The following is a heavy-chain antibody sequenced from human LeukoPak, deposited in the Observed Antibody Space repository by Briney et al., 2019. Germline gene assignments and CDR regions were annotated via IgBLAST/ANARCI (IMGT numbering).Heavy chain of an antibody. D-gene: IGHD1-26*01. CDR3: ARDQEWETHAYYYYGMDV. CDR2: ISSSGSTI. Sequence: GGSLRLSCAASGFTFSDYYMSWIRQAPGKGLEWVSYISSSGSTIYYADSVKGRFTISRDNAKNSLYLQMNSLRAEDTAVYYCARDQEWETHAYYYYGMDVWGQGTTVTVSS. V-gene: IGHV3-11*04. CDR1: GFTFSDYY. J-gene: IGHJ6*02.